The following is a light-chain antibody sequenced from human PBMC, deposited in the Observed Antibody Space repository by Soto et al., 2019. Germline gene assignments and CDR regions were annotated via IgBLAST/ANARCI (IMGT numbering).Light chain of an antibody. CDR3: QQHNQWTIP. Sequence: EIVITQSPATLSVSPGERATLSCRASQSVSSSYLAWYQQKPGQAPRLLIYGASSRATGIPDRFSGSGSGKEFTLKINSLKSEDSAVYYCQQHNQWTIPFGQGKRLEIK. V-gene: IGKV3D-15*01. CDR2: GAS. CDR1: QSVSSSY. J-gene: IGKJ5*01.